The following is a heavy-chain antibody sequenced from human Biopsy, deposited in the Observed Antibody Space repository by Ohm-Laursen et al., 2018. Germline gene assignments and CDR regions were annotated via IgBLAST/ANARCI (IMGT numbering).Heavy chain of an antibody. D-gene: IGHD5-24*01. CDR1: GDSFSNYA. CDR3: ARAGRDGYNWDYFDF. V-gene: IGHV1-69*04. J-gene: IGHJ4*02. Sequence: SSVKVSCKASGDSFSNYAISWVRQAPGQGLEWMGRIIPNLGIPNIAQKFQARVTITADVPTNTVYMELSSLTSEDTAVYYCARAGRDGYNWDYFDFGGQGTRVTVSS. CDR2: IIPNLGIP.